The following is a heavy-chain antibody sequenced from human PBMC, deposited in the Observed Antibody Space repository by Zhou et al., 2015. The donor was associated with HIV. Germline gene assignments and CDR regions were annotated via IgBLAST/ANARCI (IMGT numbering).Heavy chain of an antibody. CDR1: GFTFGDYD. J-gene: IGHJ5*02. CDR2: IRSKAYGATT. V-gene: IGHV3-49*03. D-gene: IGHD2-2*01. Sequence: VQLVESGGTLIQPGWSLRLSCATSGFTFGDYDMNWFRQAPGKGLEWVGFIRSKAYGATTEYAASVKGRFTISRDDSKRIAYLQMNSLKIEDAALYYCTRKSTSSWQGGWFDPWGQGTLVTVSS. CDR3: TRKSTSSWQGGWFDP.